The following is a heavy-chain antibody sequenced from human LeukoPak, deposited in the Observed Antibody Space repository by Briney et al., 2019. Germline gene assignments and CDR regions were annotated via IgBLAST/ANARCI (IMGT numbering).Heavy chain of an antibody. D-gene: IGHD1-26*01. Sequence: GGSLRLPCAASGFMLSTHGMHWVRQAPGKGLEWVAGMWHDGTREDYADSVKGRFTISRDLSKNTLNLQMNSLRVDDTAMFYCARDLSYGSLDFRGQGTLVTVSS. J-gene: IGHJ4*02. V-gene: IGHV3-33*01. CDR3: ARDLSYGSLDF. CDR2: MWHDGTRE. CDR1: GFMLSTHG.